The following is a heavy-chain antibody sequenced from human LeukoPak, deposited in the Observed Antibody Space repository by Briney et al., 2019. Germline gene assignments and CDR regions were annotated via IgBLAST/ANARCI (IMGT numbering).Heavy chain of an antibody. D-gene: IGHD3-9*01. J-gene: IGHJ6*03. CDR1: GYTFTSYG. CDR3: ARRGELRYFDSYYYYYMDV. V-gene: IGHV1-18*01. Sequence: ASVTVSCKASGYTFTSYGISWVRQAPGQGREWMGWISAYNGNTNYAQKLQGRVTMTTDTSTSTAYMELRSLRSDDTAVYYCARRGELRYFDSYYYYYMDVWGKGTTVTVSS. CDR2: ISAYNGNT.